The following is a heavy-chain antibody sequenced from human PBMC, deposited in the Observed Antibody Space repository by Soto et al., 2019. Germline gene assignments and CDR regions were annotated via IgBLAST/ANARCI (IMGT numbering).Heavy chain of an antibody. CDR2: IKQDGSEK. Sequence: GGSLILSCAASGFTFSSYWMSWVRQAPGKGLEWVANIKQDGSEKYYVDSVKGRFTISRDNAKNSLYLQMNSLRAEDTAVYYCARDPYDYDILTGYQIPIYYFDYWGQGTLVTVSS. CDR1: GFTFSSYW. CDR3: ARDPYDYDILTGYQIPIYYFDY. J-gene: IGHJ4*02. D-gene: IGHD3-9*01. V-gene: IGHV3-7*01.